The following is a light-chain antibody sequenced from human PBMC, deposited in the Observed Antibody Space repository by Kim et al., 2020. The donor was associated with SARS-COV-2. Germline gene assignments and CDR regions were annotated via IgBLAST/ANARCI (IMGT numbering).Light chain of an antibody. Sequence: SVSPGERATLSCRASQSVSSNLAWYQQKPGQAPRLLIYGASTRATGIPARFSGSGSGTEFTLTISSLQSEDFAVYYCQQYNNSPYTFGQGTKLEIK. CDR2: GAS. J-gene: IGKJ2*01. V-gene: IGKV3-15*01. CDR1: QSVSSN. CDR3: QQYNNSPYT.